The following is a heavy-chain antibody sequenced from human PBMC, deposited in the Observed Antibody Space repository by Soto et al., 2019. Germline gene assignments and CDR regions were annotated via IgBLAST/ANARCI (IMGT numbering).Heavy chain of an antibody. D-gene: IGHD3-10*01. J-gene: IGHJ5*02. V-gene: IGHV1-18*01. Sequence: QVQLVQSGGEVKKPGASVKVSCKASGYTFTNYGISWVRQAPGQGLEWMGWINVYNGNTKYAQKVQGRVTMTTDTATSTAYTELKSLSSDDTAVYYCARGVGSGSYYNQYNWFDPWGQGTLVTVSS. CDR2: INVYNGNT. CDR1: GYTFTNYG. CDR3: ARGVGSGSYYNQYNWFDP.